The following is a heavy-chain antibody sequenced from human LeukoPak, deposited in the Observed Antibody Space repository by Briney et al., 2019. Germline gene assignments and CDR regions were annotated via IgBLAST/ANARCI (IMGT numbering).Heavy chain of an antibody. D-gene: IGHD2-21*01. CDR1: GFTFSSYA. CDR3: ARGWGSYYFDD. V-gene: IGHV3-23*01. CDR2: ITSTGGTT. J-gene: IGHJ4*02. Sequence: GGSLRLSCAASGFTFSSYAMSWVRQAPGKGLEWVSTITSTGGTTYSADSVRGRFTISRDNSKNTLYLQMNSLRAEDTAVYYCARGWGSYYFDDWGQGTLVTVSS.